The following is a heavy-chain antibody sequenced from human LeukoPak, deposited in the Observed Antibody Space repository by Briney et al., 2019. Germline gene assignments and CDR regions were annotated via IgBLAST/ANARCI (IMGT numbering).Heavy chain of an antibody. CDR3: ARSRIAAASFDY. CDR2: INPNSGGT. Sequence: GASVKVSCKASGYTFTGYYMRWVRHAPGQGLEWMGWINPNSGGTNYARKFQGRVTMTRDTSISTAYMELSRLRSDDTAVYYCARSRIAAASFDYWRQGTLVTVSS. CDR1: GYTFTGYY. J-gene: IGHJ4*02. V-gene: IGHV1-2*02. D-gene: IGHD6-13*01.